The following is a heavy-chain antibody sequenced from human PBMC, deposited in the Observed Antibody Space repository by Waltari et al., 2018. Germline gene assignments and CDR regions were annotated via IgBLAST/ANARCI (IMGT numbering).Heavy chain of an antibody. CDR3: AKTGWSSYDY. J-gene: IGHJ4*02. CDR1: GFIFSSHA. V-gene: IGHV3-23*04. CDR2: ISGSGETT. Sequence: EVQLVESGGGFVQPGGSLRLSCTASGFIFSSHAVTWVRQAPGSVLEWVSAISGSGETTYYADSVKGRFTISRDNSKNTLYLQMNSLRVEDTAVYFCAKTGWSSYDYWGQGTLVSVSS. D-gene: IGHD6-19*01.